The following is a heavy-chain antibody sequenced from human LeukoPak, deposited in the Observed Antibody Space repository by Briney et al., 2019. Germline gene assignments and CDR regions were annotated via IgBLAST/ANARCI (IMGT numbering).Heavy chain of an antibody. V-gene: IGHV3-30*02. D-gene: IGHD3-10*01. J-gene: IGHJ4*02. CDR1: GFTFSSYG. CDR2: IRYDGSNK. CDR3: AKDRLLWFGELAPSADY. Sequence: PEGSLRLSCAASGFTFSSYGMHWVRQAPGKGLEWVAFIRYDGSNKYYADSVKGRFTISRDNSKNTLYLQMNSLRAEDTAVYYCAKDRLLWFGELAPSADYWGQGTLVTVSS.